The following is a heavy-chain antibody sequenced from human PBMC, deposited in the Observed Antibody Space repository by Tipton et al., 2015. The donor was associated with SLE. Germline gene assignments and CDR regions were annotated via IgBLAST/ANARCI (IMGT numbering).Heavy chain of an antibody. CDR1: GVSMNNYY. CDR3: AREKENTGWFWLNAFDV. V-gene: IGHV4-4*07. CDR2: IYKTGIT. J-gene: IGHJ3*01. Sequence: LRLSCSVSGVSMNNYYWSWFRQPAGMPLEWIGRIYKTGITNYNPSLMGRLSMSVDTSKAHFSLNLNSVTAADTAIYYCAREKENTGWFWLNAFDVWGRGTLVTVST. D-gene: IGHD6-19*01.